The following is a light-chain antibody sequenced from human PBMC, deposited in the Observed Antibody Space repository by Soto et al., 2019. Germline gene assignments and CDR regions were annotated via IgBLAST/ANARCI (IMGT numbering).Light chain of an antibody. Sequence: QSVLTQPPSASGTPGQRVTISCSGSSSNIGSNYVYWYQQLPETAPKLLIYRNNQRPSGVPDRFSGSKSGTSASLAISGLRSEDEADYFCATWDDSLNGFYVFGTGTKVTGL. CDR3: ATWDDSLNGFYV. CDR2: RNN. V-gene: IGLV1-47*01. J-gene: IGLJ1*01. CDR1: SSNIGSNY.